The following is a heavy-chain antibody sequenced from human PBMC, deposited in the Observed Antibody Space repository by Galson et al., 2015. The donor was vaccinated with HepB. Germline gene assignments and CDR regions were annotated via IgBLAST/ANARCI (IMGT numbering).Heavy chain of an antibody. J-gene: IGHJ4*02. CDR1: GFSLSTSGMC. V-gene: IGHV2-70*11. D-gene: IGHD1-26*01. Sequence: PALVNPTQTLTLTCTFSGFSLSTSGMCVSWIRQPPGKALEWLARIDWDDDKYYSTSLKTRLTISKDTSNNQVVLTMTNMDPVDTATYDCARSFIVGATRDFDYWGQGTLVTVSS. CDR3: ARSFIVGATRDFDY. CDR2: IDWDDDK.